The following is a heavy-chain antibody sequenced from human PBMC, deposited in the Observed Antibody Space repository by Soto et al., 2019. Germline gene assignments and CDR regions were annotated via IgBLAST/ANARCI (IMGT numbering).Heavy chain of an antibody. J-gene: IGHJ1*01. Sequence: GGSLRLSCAASGFTVSSNYMSWVRQAPGKGLEWVSVIYSGGSTYYADSVKGRFTISRDNSKNTLYLQMNSLRAEDTAVYYCTRDRVESSWPPYFQHWGKATL. D-gene: IGHD2-2*01. CDR1: GFTVSSNY. CDR2: IYSGGST. V-gene: IGHV3-53*01. CDR3: TRDRVESSWPPYFQH.